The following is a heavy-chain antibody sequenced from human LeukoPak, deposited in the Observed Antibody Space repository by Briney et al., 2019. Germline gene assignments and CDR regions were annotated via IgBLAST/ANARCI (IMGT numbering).Heavy chain of an antibody. CDR1: GGTFSSYA. CDR3: ARVGRYGGNYYFDY. CDR2: IIPIFGTA. V-gene: IGHV1-69*13. D-gene: IGHD4-23*01. Sequence: SVKVFCKASGGTFSSYAISWVRQAPGQGLEWMGGIIPIFGTANYAQKFQGRVTITADESTSTAYMELSSLRSEDTAVYYCARVGRYGGNYYFDYWGQGTLVTVSS. J-gene: IGHJ4*02.